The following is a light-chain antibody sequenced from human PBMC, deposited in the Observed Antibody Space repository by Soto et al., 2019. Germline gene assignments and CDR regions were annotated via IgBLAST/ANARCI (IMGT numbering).Light chain of an antibody. CDR3: SSYTKNHTLV. CDR2: EVS. V-gene: IGLV2-14*01. J-gene: IGLJ3*02. CDR1: SSDVGGYNY. Sequence: QSALTQPASVSGSPGQSITISCTGTSSDVGGYNYVSWYQQHPGNAPKIVLYEVSGRPSGVSYRFSGSKSGHTASLTISRLQSEDRADYFCSSYTKNHTLVFGGGTKLTVL.